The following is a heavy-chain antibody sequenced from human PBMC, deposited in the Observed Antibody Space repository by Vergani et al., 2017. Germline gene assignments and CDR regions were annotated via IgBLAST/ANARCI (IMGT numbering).Heavy chain of an antibody. Sequence: QVQLVQSGAEVKKPGSSVKVSCKASGGTFSSYAISWVRQAPGQGLEWMGGIIPIFGTANYAQKLQGRVTMTTDTSTSTAYMELRSLRSDDTAVYYCASXGGGSYYFPDAFDIWGQGTMVTVSS. CDR2: IIPIFGTA. V-gene: IGHV1-69*05. CDR3: ASXGGGSYYFPDAFDI. J-gene: IGHJ3*02. D-gene: IGHD1-26*01. CDR1: GGTFSSYA.